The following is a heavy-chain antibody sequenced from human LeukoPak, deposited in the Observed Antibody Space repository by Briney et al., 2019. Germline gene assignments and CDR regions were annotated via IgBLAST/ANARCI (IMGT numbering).Heavy chain of an antibody. CDR3: ARHYGSGSYRTYMDV. V-gene: IGHV3-21*04. D-gene: IGHD3-10*01. CDR2: ISSSHSYI. CDR1: GFTFSSYS. J-gene: IGHJ6*03. Sequence: GGSLRLSCTASGFTFSSYSMNWVRQAPGKGLEWVSYISSSHSYIYYADSVKGRFTISRDNAKNSLYLQMNSLRAEDTALYHCARHYGSGSYRTYMDVWGKGTTVTISS.